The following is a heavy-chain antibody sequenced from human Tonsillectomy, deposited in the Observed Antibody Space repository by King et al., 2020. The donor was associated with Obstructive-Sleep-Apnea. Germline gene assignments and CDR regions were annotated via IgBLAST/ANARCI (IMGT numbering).Heavy chain of an antibody. Sequence: QLVQSGAEVKKPGESLKISCKGSGYSFTDYWIDWVRQMPGKGLEWMGIIYPDDSDTRYSPSFQGQVTISANKSISTAYLRWSSLKASDTAIYYCARTRATFKITFGGVHVTWAFDFWGQGTLVTVSS. V-gene: IGHV5-51*01. D-gene: IGHD3-16*01. CDR3: ARTRATFKITFGGVHVTWAFDF. CDR2: IYPDDSDT. J-gene: IGHJ4*02. CDR1: GYSFTDYW.